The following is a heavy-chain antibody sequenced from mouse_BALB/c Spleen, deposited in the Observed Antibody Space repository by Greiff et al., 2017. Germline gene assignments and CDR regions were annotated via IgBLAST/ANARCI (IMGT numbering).Heavy chain of an antibody. CDR3: ANGLRFAY. V-gene: IGHV1-87*01. J-gene: IGHJ3*01. D-gene: IGHD3-1*01. Sequence: QVQLQQSGAELARPGASVKLSCKASGYTFTSYWMQWVKQRPGQGLEWIGAIYPGDGDTRYTQKFKGKATLTADKSSSTAYMQLSSLASEDSAVYYCANGLRFAYWGQGTLVTVSA. CDR1: GYTFTSYW. CDR2: IYPGDGDT.